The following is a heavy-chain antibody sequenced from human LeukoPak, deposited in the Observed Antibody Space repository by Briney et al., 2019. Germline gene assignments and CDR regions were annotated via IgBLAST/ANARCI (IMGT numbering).Heavy chain of an antibody. D-gene: IGHD5-24*01. V-gene: IGHV3-21*01. CDR3: ARALATLNPSDY. CDR2: IRSMSGYI. J-gene: IGHJ4*02. CDR1: GFTFSSYS. Sequence: GFLRLSCAASGFTFSSYSMNWVRQAPGKGLEWVSSIRSMSGYIFYADSVKGRFTISRDNAKNSLYLQMNSLRAEDTAVYYCARALATLNPSDYWGQGTLSPSPQ.